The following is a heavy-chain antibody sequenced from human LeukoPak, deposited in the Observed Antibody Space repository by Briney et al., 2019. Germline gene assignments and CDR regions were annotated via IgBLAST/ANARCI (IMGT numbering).Heavy chain of an antibody. D-gene: IGHD3-22*01. Sequence: GGSLRLSCAASGFTVSSNYMSWVRQAPGKGLEWVPVIYSGGGTYYADSVKGRFTISRDNSKNTLFLQMNSLRAEDTAVYYCARELTTFYYDISGYYGHAFDIWGQGTMVTVPS. J-gene: IGHJ3*02. CDR1: GFTVSSNY. CDR2: IYSGGGT. V-gene: IGHV3-66*01. CDR3: ARELTTFYYDISGYYGHAFDI.